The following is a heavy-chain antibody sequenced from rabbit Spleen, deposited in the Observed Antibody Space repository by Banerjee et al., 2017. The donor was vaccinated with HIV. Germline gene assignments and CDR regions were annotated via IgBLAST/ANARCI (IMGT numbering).Heavy chain of an antibody. V-gene: IGHV1S45*01. CDR2: IEVGSSDFT. Sequence: QEQLEESGGDLVKPEGSLTLTCTASGFSFSNKVVMCWVRQAPGKGLEWIACIEVGSSDFTYFATWAKGRFTISKTSSTTVTLQVTRLTAADTATYFCARAIVPWLGLTRLDLWGQGTLVTVS. D-gene: IGHD4-1*01. CDR3: ARAIVPWLGLTRLDL. J-gene: IGHJ3*01. CDR1: GFSFSNKVV.